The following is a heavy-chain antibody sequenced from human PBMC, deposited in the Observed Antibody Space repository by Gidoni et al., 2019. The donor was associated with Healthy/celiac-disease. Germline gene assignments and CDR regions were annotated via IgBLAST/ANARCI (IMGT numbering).Heavy chain of an antibody. Sequence: EVQLVESGGGLVQPGGSLRLSCAASGFTFSSYSMNWVRQAPGKGLAWVSYISSSSSTIYYADSVKGRFTISRDNAKNSLYLQMNSLRAEDTAVYYGARDLGAGYSSGWGQGTLVTVSS. CDR2: ISSSSSTI. J-gene: IGHJ4*02. CDR1: GFTFSSYS. V-gene: IGHV3-48*01. CDR3: ARDLGAGYSSG. D-gene: IGHD6-19*01.